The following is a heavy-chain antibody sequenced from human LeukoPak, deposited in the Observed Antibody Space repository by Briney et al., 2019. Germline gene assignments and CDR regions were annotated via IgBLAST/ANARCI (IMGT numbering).Heavy chain of an antibody. D-gene: IGHD6-19*01. V-gene: IGHV3-21*01. J-gene: IGHJ3*02. CDR2: ISSSSSYI. CDR3: ARGPIAVAVDDAFDI. CDR1: GFTFSSYS. Sequence: GGSLRLPCAASGFTFSSYSMNWVRQAPGKGLEWVSSISSSSSYIYYADSVKGRFTISRDNAKNSLYLQMNSLRAEDTAVYYCARGPIAVAVDDAFDIWGQGTMVTVSS.